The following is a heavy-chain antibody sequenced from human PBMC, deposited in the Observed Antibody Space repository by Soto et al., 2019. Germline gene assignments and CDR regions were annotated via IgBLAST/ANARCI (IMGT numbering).Heavy chain of an antibody. J-gene: IGHJ4*02. CDR1: GYTFTSYG. CDR3: ARDRYDFWSGYSHYFDY. D-gene: IGHD3-3*01. CDR2: ISAYNGNT. Sequence: ASVKVSCKASGYTFTSYGFSWVRQAPGQGLEWMGWISAYNGNTNYAQKLQGRVTMTTDTSTSTSYMELRSLRSDDTAVYYCARDRYDFWSGYSHYFDYWGQGTLVTVSS. V-gene: IGHV1-18*01.